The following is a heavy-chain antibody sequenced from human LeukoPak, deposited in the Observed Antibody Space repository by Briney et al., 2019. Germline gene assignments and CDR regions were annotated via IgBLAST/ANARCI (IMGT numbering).Heavy chain of an antibody. Sequence: ASVKVSCKASGYTFTGYYMHWVRQAPGQGLEWMGWINPNSGGTNYAQKFQGRVTMTRDTSISTAYMELSRLRSDDTAVYYCARGYCSSTSCYTEYYYYYMDAWGKGTTVTVSS. CDR3: ARGYCSSTSCYTEYYYYYMDA. CDR1: GYTFTGYY. J-gene: IGHJ6*03. CDR2: INPNSGGT. V-gene: IGHV1-2*02. D-gene: IGHD2-2*02.